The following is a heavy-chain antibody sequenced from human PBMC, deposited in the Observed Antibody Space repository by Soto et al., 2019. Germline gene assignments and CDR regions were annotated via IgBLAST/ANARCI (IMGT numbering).Heavy chain of an antibody. CDR1: GGTFSSYA. CDR3: ASTGRRVRGVIPYNWFDP. V-gene: IGHV1-69*13. CDR2: IIPIFGTA. Sequence: SVKVSCKASGGTFSSYAISWVRQAPGQGLEWMGGIIPIFGTANYAQKFQGRVTITADESTSTAYMELSSLRSEDTAVYYCASTGRRVRGVIPYNWFDPWGQGTLVTVPS. J-gene: IGHJ5*02. D-gene: IGHD3-10*01.